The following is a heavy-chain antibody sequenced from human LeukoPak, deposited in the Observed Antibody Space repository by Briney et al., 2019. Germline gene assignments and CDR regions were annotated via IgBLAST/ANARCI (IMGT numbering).Heavy chain of an antibody. V-gene: IGHV3-48*03. J-gene: IGHJ4*02. CDR3: ARDHMYYYGSGSAFDY. D-gene: IGHD3-10*01. Sequence: PGGSPRLSCAASGFTFSSYEMNWVRQAPGKGLEWVSYISSSGSTIYYADSVKGRFTISRDNAKNSLYLQMNSLRAEDTALYYCARDHMYYYGSGSAFDYWGQGTLVTVSS. CDR1: GFTFSSYE. CDR2: ISSSGSTI.